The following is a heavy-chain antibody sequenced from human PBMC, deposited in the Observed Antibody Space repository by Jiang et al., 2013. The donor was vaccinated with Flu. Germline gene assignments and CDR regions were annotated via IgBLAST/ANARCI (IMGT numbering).Heavy chain of an antibody. CDR1: YTFTGYY. CDR2: ISPNSGAT. CDR3: ARVGNGWYPFDY. V-gene: IGHV1-2*04. Sequence: YTFTGYYMHWVRQAPGQRLEWMGWISPNSGATNYAQKFQGCVTMTRDTSISTAYMELRSLRSDDTAVYYCARVGNGWYPFDYWGQGTLVTVSS. D-gene: IGHD2-15*01. J-gene: IGHJ4*02.